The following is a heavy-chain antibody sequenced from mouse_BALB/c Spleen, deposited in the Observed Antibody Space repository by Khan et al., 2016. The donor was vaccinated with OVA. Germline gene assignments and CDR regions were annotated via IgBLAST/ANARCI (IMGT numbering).Heavy chain of an antibody. Sequence: VQLQQSGPELVKPGASVKISCKASGYTFTDYNMHWVKQSHGKSLEWIGYIYPYNDGTVYNQKFKTKATLTVDNSSSTAYMELRSLTSEDSAVYYCARWDYGSNHWFFDVWGAGTTVTVSS. D-gene: IGHD1-1*01. CDR1: GYTFTDYN. V-gene: IGHV1S29*02. CDR3: ARWDYGSNHWFFDV. CDR2: IYPYNDGT. J-gene: IGHJ1*01.